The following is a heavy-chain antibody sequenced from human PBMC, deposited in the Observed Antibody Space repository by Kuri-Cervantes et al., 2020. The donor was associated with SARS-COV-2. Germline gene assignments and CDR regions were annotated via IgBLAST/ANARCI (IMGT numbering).Heavy chain of an antibody. CDR1: GCSISGSGYY. D-gene: IGHD1-26*01. V-gene: IGHV4-39*01. J-gene: IGHJ3*01. CDR2: IDYRETT. Sequence: SETLCLTCTASGCSISGSGYYWAWIRQPPGQGREWLGYIDYRETTYYNPALKSRAIISIDTSKNQFPLKLNSVTAADTAVYSCSRWPPGSYRPHDAFEVWGQGTMVTVSS. CDR3: SRWPPGSYRPHDAFEV.